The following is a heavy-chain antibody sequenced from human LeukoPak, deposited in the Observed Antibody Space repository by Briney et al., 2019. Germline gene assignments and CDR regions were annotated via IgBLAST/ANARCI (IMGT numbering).Heavy chain of an antibody. V-gene: IGHV3-74*01. D-gene: IGHD6-6*01. CDR1: GFTFSSYA. Sequence: GGSLRLSCAASGFTFSSYAMSWVRQGPGKGLVWVSRINPDGSSTNDADFVKGRFTISRDNAKNTLNLQMNSLRAEDTAVYYCVRSTAVLPFDYWGQGIPVTVSS. CDR3: VRSTAVLPFDY. J-gene: IGHJ4*02. CDR2: INPDGSST.